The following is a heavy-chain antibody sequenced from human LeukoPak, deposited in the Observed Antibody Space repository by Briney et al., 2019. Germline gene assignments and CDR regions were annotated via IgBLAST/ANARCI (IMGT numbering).Heavy chain of an antibody. V-gene: IGHV2-70*12. D-gene: IGHD3-10*01. J-gene: IGHJ4*02. CDR1: GFSLSTSGMC. CDR2: IDWDDDK. CDR3: AHRYTVRGVIYFDY. Sequence: SGPALVKPTQTLTLTCTFSGFSLSTSGMCVSWIRQPPGKALEWLARIDWDDDKYYSTSLKTRLTITKDTSKNQVVLTMTNMDPVDTATYYCAHRYTVRGVIYFDYWGQGTLVTVSS.